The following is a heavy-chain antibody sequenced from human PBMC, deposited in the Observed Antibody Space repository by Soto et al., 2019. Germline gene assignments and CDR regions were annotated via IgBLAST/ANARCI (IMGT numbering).Heavy chain of an antibody. D-gene: IGHD5-18*01. Sequence: QVHLVESGGGVVQPGKSLRLSCAASGFNFSQHAIHWVRQAPGKGLEWVAVISYGGSKKYYADSVSGRFSISRDNSKATMFLHINNLRIDDTAVYFCARECSVSCGEAFDVWGQGTMVTVSS. CDR2: ISYGGSKK. CDR3: ARECSVSCGEAFDV. J-gene: IGHJ3*01. V-gene: IGHV3-30-3*01. CDR1: GFNFSQHA.